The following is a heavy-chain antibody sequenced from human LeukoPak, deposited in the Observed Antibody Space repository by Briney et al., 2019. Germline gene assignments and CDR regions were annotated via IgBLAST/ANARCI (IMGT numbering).Heavy chain of an antibody. J-gene: IGHJ2*01. V-gene: IGHV4-61*01. Sequence: ETLSLTCTVSGGSVSNGYYYWSWIRQPPGEGLEWIGYIFHSGSINNNPSLKSRVTISVDTSKNQFSLKLTSVTAADTAVYYCARAPQPTSYGDYGKRYFDLWGRGTLVTVSS. CDR1: GGSVSNGYYY. CDR2: IFHSGSI. CDR3: ARAPQPTSYGDYGKRYFDL. D-gene: IGHD4-17*01.